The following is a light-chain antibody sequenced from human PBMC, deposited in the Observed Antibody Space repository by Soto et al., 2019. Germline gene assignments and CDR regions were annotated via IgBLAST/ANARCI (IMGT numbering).Light chain of an antibody. CDR1: QSISSY. V-gene: IGKV1-39*01. Sequence: RLPITSRASQSISSYLNWYQQKPGKAPKLLIYAASSLQSGVPSRFSGSGSGTDFTLTISSLQPEDFATYYCQQSYSTPKTFGQGTRLEI. CDR3: QQSYSTPKT. J-gene: IGKJ5*01. CDR2: AAS.